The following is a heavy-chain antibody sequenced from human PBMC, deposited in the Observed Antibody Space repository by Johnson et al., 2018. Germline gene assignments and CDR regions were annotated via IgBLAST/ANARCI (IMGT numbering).Heavy chain of an antibody. CDR3: ARAYCSGGSCYKAAFDI. CDR2: IYYSGST. Sequence: QVQLQESGPGLVKPSETLSLTCTVSGGSISSSSYYWGWIRQPPGKGLEWIGSIYYSGSTYYNPSLKSRVTISVDTSKNQFSLKLSAVTAADTAVYSVARAYCSGGSCYKAAFDIWGQGTMVTVSS. D-gene: IGHD2-15*01. V-gene: IGHV4-39*07. J-gene: IGHJ3*02. CDR1: GGSISSSSYY.